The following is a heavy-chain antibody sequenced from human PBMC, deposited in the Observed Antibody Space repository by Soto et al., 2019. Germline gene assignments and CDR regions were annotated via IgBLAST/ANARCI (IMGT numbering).Heavy chain of an antibody. CDR3: ARDLRLFVRKYYDILTGQAKKYYYYGMDV. CDR2: ISVSGTST. Sequence: GGSLRLSCAASGFTFSGYVMTWVRQVPGKGLEWVSGISVSGTSTYYADSVKGRFTISRDNSKNTLYLQMNSLRAEDTAVYYCARDLRLFVRKYYDILTGQAKKYYYYGMDVWGKGTTDTVPQ. CDR1: GFTFSGYV. J-gene: IGHJ6*04. V-gene: IGHV3-23*01. D-gene: IGHD3-9*01.